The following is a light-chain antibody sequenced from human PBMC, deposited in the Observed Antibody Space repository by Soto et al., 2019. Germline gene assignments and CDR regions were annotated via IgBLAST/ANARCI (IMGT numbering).Light chain of an antibody. Sequence: DIQMTQSPSFVSASVGDRVTITCRASQAVSTCLSLYQQKPGDAPKLLIYAASTLQSGVPSRFSGSGSGTDFTLTIRNLQPEDFATYYCQQSNSFPRTFGGGTKVDI. CDR3: QQSNSFPRT. CDR2: AAS. J-gene: IGKJ4*01. CDR1: QAVSTC. V-gene: IGKV1-12*01.